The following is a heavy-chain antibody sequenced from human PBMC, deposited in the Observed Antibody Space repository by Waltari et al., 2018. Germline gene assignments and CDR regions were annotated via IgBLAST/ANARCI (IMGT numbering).Heavy chain of an antibody. CDR1: GGTFSSYA. CDR2: IILIFGTA. D-gene: IGHD3-22*01. J-gene: IGHJ3*02. V-gene: IGHV1-69*13. Sequence: QVQLVQSGAEVKKPGSSVKVSCKASGGTFSSYAISWVRPAPGQGIGWMGEIILIFGTANYAQKFQGRVTSTADESTSTAYMELSSLRSEDTAVYYCARDQDYYDSSGYYVAFDIWGQGTMVTFSS. CDR3: ARDQDYYDSSGYYVAFDI.